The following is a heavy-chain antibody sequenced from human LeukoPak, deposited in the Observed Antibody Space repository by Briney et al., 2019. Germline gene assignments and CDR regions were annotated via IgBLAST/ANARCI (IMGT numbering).Heavy chain of an antibody. CDR3: ALVGEALEY. CDR2: INPNSGGT. D-gene: IGHD4-17*01. CDR1: GYTFIGYN. J-gene: IGHJ4*02. V-gene: IGHV1-2*02. Sequence: ASVNVSCQASGYTFIGYNMHWVRQAPGQGLEWMGWINPNSGGTNYAQSFQGRVTMTRDTSISTAYMELSRLRSDDTAIYYCALVGEALEYRGQLTLFTVSS.